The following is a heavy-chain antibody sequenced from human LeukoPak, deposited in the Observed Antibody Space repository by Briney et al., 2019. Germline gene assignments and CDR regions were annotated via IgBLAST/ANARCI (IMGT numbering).Heavy chain of an antibody. Sequence: PGGSLRLSCAASGFTFSSYEMNWVRQAPGKGLEWVSYISFSGSTTYYADSVKGRFTISRDNAKNSLYLQMNSLRAEDTAVYYCARDKGRAAAGTPFGYYYYYMDVRAKGTTVTVSS. CDR2: ISFSGSTT. CDR3: ARDKGRAAAGTPFGYYYYYMDV. CDR1: GFTFSSYE. D-gene: IGHD6-13*01. J-gene: IGHJ6*03. V-gene: IGHV3-48*03.